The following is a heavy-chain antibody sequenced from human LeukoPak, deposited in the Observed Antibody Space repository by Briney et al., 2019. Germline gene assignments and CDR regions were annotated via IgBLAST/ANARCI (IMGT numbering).Heavy chain of an antibody. D-gene: IGHD3-3*01. V-gene: IGHV3-7*01. CDR2: IKQDGSEK. CDR3: ARDGRFSYGAFDI. J-gene: IGHJ3*02. CDR1: GFTFSDYW. Sequence: QRGGSLRLSCLASGFTFSDYWMTWVRHAPGKGLGCVANIKQDGSEKFYVDSVKGRFTISRDNAKNSLYLQMNSLRAEDTAVYYCARDGRFSYGAFDIWGQGTMVTVSS.